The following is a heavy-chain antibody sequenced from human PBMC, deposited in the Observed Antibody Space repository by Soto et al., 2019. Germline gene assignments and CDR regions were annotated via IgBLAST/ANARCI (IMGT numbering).Heavy chain of an antibody. J-gene: IGHJ5*02. Sequence: SETLSLTCTVSGGSVSSGGYYWSWIRQHPGKGLEWIGYIYYSGSTYYNPSLKSRVTISVDTSKNQFSLKLRSVTAADTAVYYCAISSGYADWFDPWGQGTLVTVSS. CDR3: AISSGYADWFDP. D-gene: IGHD3-22*01. CDR1: GGSVSSGGYY. CDR2: IYYSGST. V-gene: IGHV4-31*03.